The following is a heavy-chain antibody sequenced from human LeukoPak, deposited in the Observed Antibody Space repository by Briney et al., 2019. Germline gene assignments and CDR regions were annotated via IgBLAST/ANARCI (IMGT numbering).Heavy chain of an antibody. Sequence: GGSLRLSCAASGFTFSSYGMQWVRQAPGKGLEWGAVISYDGSNKYYADSVKGRFTISRDNSKNTLYLQMNSLRAEDTAVYYCEKVGDSSGYYYYYYGMDVWGQGTTVTVSS. J-gene: IGHJ6*02. V-gene: IGHV3-30*18. D-gene: IGHD3-22*01. CDR3: EKVGDSSGYYYYYYGMDV. CDR2: ISYDGSNK. CDR1: GFTFSSYG.